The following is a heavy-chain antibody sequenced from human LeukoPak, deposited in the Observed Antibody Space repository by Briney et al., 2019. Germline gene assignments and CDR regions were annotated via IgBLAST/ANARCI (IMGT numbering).Heavy chain of an antibody. D-gene: IGHD3-10*01. J-gene: IGHJ4*02. V-gene: IGHV4-28*01. Sequence: PSETLSLTCAVSGYSITSSSWWGWLRQPPGKGLEWIGYIYHSGTTYYNPSLQSRVPMSVDTSKNQFSLKLSSVTAVDTAVYYCARKENVYYYFDYWGQGTLVTVSS. CDR2: IYHSGTT. CDR3: ARKENVYYYFDY. CDR1: GYSITSSSW.